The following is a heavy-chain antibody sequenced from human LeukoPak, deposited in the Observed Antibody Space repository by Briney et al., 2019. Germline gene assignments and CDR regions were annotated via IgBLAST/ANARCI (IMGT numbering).Heavy chain of an antibody. CDR3: AREPLTAPGPTDSFHP. V-gene: IGHV4-38-2*02. CDR1: GYSISSGYY. D-gene: IGHD6-13*01. J-gene: IGHJ1*01. Sequence: PETLSLTCGVSGYSISSGYYWGWIRQPPGKGLEWIGTIYHSGSTYYNPSLKSRVTISVDTSKNQFSLKLSSVTAADTAVYYCAREPLTAPGPTDSFHPWGRGTLVTVSS. CDR2: IYHSGST.